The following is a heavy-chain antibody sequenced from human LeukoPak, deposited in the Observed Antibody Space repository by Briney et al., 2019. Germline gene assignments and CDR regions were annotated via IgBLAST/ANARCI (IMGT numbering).Heavy chain of an antibody. CDR3: ARSCPEYYYGSGSYCGGTYGMDV. CDR2: IWYDGSNK. V-gene: IGHV3-33*01. D-gene: IGHD3-10*01. J-gene: IGHJ6*02. CDR1: GFAFSSYG. Sequence: PGRSLRLSCAASGFAFSSYGMHWVRQAPGKGLEWVAVIWYDGSNKYYADSVKGRFTISRDNSKNTLYLQMNSLRAEDTAVYYCARSCPEYYYGSGSYCGGTYGMDVWGQGTTVTVSS.